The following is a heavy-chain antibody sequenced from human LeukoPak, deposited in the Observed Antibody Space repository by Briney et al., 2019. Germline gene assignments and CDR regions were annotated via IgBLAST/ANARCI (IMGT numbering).Heavy chain of an antibody. CDR1: GGSFSGYY. J-gene: IGHJ5*02. Sequence: PSETLSLTCAVYGGSFSGYYWNWIRQPPGKGLEWIGEINHSGSTNYNPSLKSRVTISVDTSKNQFSLKLSSVTAADTAVYYCARGLYGSSNWFDPWGQGTLVTVSS. CDR3: ARGLYGSSNWFDP. V-gene: IGHV4-34*01. CDR2: INHSGST. D-gene: IGHD6-6*01.